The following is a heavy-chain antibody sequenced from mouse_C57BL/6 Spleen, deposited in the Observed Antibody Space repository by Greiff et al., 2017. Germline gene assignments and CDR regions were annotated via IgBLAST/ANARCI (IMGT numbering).Heavy chain of an antibody. CDR2: IYPGDGDT. CDR1: GYAFSSSW. CDR3: ARTGTTVVAPLDY. J-gene: IGHJ2*01. Sequence: QVQLKQSGPELVKPGASVKISCKASGYAFSSSWMNWVKQRPGKGLEWIGRIYPGDGDTNYNGKFKGKATLTADKSSSTAYMQLSSLTSEDSAVYFCARTGTTVVAPLDYWGQGTTLTVSS. D-gene: IGHD1-1*01. V-gene: IGHV1-82*01.